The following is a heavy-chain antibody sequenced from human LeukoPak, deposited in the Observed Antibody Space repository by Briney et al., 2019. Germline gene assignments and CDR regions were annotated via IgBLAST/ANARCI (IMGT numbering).Heavy chain of an antibody. CDR2: IYTSGST. Sequence: SETLSLTCTVSGDSISSGSYYWTCIRQPAGKGLECIGRIYTSGSTDYNPSLKSRVTISADTSKNQFSLKLTSVTDADTAIYYYGREKSWSEVDHWGQGTLVTVSS. V-gene: IGHV4-61*02. D-gene: IGHD3-3*01. J-gene: IGHJ4*02. CDR1: GDSISSGSYY. CDR3: GREKSWSEVDH.